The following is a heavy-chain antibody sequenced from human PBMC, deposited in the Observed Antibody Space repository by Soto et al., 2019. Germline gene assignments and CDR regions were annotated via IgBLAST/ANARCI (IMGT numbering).Heavy chain of an antibody. V-gene: IGHV3-33*01. Sequence: GGSLRLSCAASGFTFSSYGMHWVRQAPGKGLEWVAVIWYDGSNKYYADSVKGRFTISRDNSKNTLYLQMNSLRAEDTAVYYCARGGGVVDVDIVATIEGGPFDYWGQGTLVTVSS. J-gene: IGHJ4*02. CDR3: ARGGGVVDVDIVATIEGGPFDY. D-gene: IGHD5-12*01. CDR1: GFTFSSYG. CDR2: IWYDGSNK.